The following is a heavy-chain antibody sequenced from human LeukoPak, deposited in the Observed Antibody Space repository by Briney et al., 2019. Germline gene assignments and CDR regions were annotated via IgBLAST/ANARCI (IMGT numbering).Heavy chain of an antibody. Sequence: SETPSLTCTVSGYSITSGYYWGWIRQTPGKGLEWIGSSYHTGSTLYNPSLKSRVTISVDPSKNQFSLKLSSVTAADTAVYYCARDEKREQQLAWGTGSHYYYYYGMDVWGQGTTVTVSS. J-gene: IGHJ6*02. V-gene: IGHV4-38-2*02. CDR2: SYHTGST. CDR3: ARDEKREQQLAWGTGSHYYYYYGMDV. CDR1: GYSITSGYY. D-gene: IGHD6-13*01.